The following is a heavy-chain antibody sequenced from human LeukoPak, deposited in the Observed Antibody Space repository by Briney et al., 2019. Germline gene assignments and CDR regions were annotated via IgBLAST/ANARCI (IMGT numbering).Heavy chain of an antibody. CDR1: GGSISSYY. Sequence: PSETLSLTCTVSGGSISSYYWSWIRQPAGKGLEWIGRIYTSGSTNYNPSLKSRVTMSVGTSRNQFSLKLSSVTAADTAVCYCARETRDCSSTSCYLVLDYWGQGTLVTVSS. CDR2: IYTSGST. CDR3: ARETRDCSSTSCYLVLDY. J-gene: IGHJ4*02. V-gene: IGHV4-4*07. D-gene: IGHD2-2*01.